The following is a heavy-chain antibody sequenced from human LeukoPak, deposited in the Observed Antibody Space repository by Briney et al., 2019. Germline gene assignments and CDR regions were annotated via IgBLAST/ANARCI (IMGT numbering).Heavy chain of an antibody. J-gene: IGHJ6*04. CDR3: ATTTPGSVDV. Sequence: KSGGSLRLSCAASGFAFIDYYMSWIRQAPGKGVEWLSYISSSGSGIFYADSVKGRFTMSRDNAKNSLYLQMNSLRAEDTAVYFCATTTPGSVDVWGKGTTVTVSS. D-gene: IGHD3-10*01. CDR1: GFAFIDYY. V-gene: IGHV3-11*04. CDR2: ISSSGSGI.